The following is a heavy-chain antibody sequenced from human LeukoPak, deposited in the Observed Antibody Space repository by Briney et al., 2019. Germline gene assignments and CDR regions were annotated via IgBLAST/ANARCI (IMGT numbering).Heavy chain of an antibody. J-gene: IGHJ2*01. V-gene: IGHV4-59*01. D-gene: IGHD3-10*01. CDR2: IYYSGST. Sequence: SETLSLTCTVSGGSISSYYWSWIRQPPGKGLEWIGYIYYSGSTDYNPSLKSRVTISIDTSKNYFSLKLNSVIAADTAVYYCARDRPGSYWYFDLWGRGTLVTVSS. CDR3: ARDRPGSYWYFDL. CDR1: GGSISSYY.